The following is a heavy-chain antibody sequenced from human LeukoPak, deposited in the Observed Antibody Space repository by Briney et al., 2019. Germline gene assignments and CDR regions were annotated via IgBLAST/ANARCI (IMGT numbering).Heavy chain of an antibody. CDR3: ARDLYSSSWYEDY. CDR1: GFTFSSYW. J-gene: IGHJ4*02. CDR2: IKQDGSEK. V-gene: IGHV3-7*01. D-gene: IGHD6-13*01. Sequence: GSLRLSCAASGFTFSSYWMSWVRQAPGKGLEWVANIKQDGSEKYYVDSVKGRFTISRDNAKNSLYLQMNSLRAEDTAVYYCARDLYSSSWYEDYWGQGTLVTVSS.